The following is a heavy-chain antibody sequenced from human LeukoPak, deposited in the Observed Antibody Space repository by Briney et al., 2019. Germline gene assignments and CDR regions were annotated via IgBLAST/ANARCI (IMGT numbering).Heavy chain of an antibody. Sequence: GGSLRLSCAASGFTFSSYGMHWVRQAPGKGLEWVAFIRYDGSNKYYADSVKGRFTISRDNSKNTLYVQMNSLRAEDTAVYYCAKTSEGYFRRPVDYWGQGTLVTVSS. CDR2: IRYDGSNK. D-gene: IGHD1-26*01. CDR3: AKTSEGYFRRPVDY. J-gene: IGHJ4*02. CDR1: GFTFSSYG. V-gene: IGHV3-30*02.